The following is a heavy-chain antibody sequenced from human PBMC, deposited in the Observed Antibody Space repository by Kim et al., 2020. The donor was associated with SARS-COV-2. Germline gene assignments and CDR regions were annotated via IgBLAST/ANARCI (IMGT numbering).Heavy chain of an antibody. J-gene: IGHJ4*02. V-gene: IGHV3-21*01. D-gene: IGHD6-13*01. CDR1: GFTFSSYS. CDR2: ISCSCRYI. CDR3: ARVSGIAAAGMVDY. Sequence: RGSLRLSCAASGFTFSSYSMNWVRQAPGTGLECVSSISCSCRYIYYADSVKSRFTNSRDNAKNSLYLQMNSLRAEDTAVYYCARVSGIAAAGMVDYWGQGTLVTVTS.